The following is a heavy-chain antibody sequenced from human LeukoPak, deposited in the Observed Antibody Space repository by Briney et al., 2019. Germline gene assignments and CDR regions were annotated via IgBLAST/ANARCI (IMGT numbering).Heavy chain of an antibody. CDR3: ARALYNRGWYPDYFDS. Sequence: PGGSLRLSCVASGFSFSDHWMNWFRQAPGKGLEWVATIKKDGSEQYYVDSMKGRLAISRDNGKNSLYLQMSSLRAEDTAIYYCARALYNRGWYPDYFDSWGQGALVTVSS. V-gene: IGHV3-7*01. CDR1: GFSFSDHW. CDR2: IKKDGSEQ. D-gene: IGHD6-19*01. J-gene: IGHJ4*02.